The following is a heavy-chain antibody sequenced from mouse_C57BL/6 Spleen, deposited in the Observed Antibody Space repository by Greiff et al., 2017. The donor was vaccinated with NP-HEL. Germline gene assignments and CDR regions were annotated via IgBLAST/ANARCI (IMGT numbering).Heavy chain of an antibody. CDR3: ARPLLYYAMDY. CDR2: ITPNNGGT. V-gene: IGHV1-18*01. D-gene: IGHD1-1*01. J-gene: IGHJ4*01. Sequence: EVQLQQSGPELVKPGASVKIPCKASGYTFTDYNMDWVKQSHGKSLEWIGDITPNNGGTIYNQKFKGKATLTVDKSSSTAYMELRSLTSEDTAVYYCARPLLYYAMDYWGQGTSVTVSS. CDR1: GYTFTDYN.